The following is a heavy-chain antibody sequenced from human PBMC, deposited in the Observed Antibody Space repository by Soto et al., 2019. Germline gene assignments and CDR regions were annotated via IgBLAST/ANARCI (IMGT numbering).Heavy chain of an antibody. CDR3: ARAPPHSYGYDY. J-gene: IGHJ4*02. D-gene: IGHD5-18*01. V-gene: IGHV1-2*04. CDR2: INPNSGGT. Sequence: QVQLVQSGAEVKKPGASVKVSCKASGYTFTGYYMHWVRQAPGQGLEWMGWINPNSGGTNYAQKLQGWVTMTRDTSISTAYMELSRLRSDDTAVYYCARAPPHSYGYDYWGQGTLVTVSS. CDR1: GYTFTGYY.